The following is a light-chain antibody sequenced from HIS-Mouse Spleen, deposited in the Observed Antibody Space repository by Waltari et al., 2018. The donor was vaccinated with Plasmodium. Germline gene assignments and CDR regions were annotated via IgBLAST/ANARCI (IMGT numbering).Light chain of an antibody. CDR2: WAS. CDR3: QQYDSTPYT. J-gene: IGKJ2*01. Sequence: DIVMTQSPASLAVSLGERATINCKSSQSVLYSSNNKNYLAWYQQKPGQPPKLSIYWASTRESGVPHRFSGSGSGTDVTLTISRLQAEDVAVYYCQQYDSTPYTFGQGTKLEIK. V-gene: IGKV4-1*01. CDR1: QSVLYSSNNKNY.